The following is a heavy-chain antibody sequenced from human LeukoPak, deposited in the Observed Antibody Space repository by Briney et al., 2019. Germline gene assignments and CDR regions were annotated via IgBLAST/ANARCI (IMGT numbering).Heavy chain of an antibody. CDR3: VRENLRSGYYMAYYGTDV. CDR2: IKEDGSEK. CDR1: GFTLSSYW. Sequence: GGSLRLSCAASGFTLSSYWMSWVRQAPRKGLEWVAKIKEDGSEKYYVDSVKGRFTISRDNVKRSLYLQMSSLRAEDTAVYYCVRENLRSGYYMAYYGTDVWGQGTTVTVSS. J-gene: IGHJ6*02. D-gene: IGHD3-3*01. V-gene: IGHV3-7*01.